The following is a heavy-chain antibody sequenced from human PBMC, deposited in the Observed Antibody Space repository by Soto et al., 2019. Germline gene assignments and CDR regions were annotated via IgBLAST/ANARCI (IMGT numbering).Heavy chain of an antibody. J-gene: IGHJ4*02. CDR3: ARDFTQVGPLDF. D-gene: IGHD1-26*01. CDR2: IRYDGTEK. CDR1: GFIFSSFA. V-gene: IGHV3-33*01. Sequence: PGGSLRLSCAASGFIFSSFALHWVRQAPGKGLEWVAVIRYDGTEKYNGDSVKGRFTISRDNSKNTVYLEMTSLKAEDTAVYHCARDFTQVGPLDFWGQGTLVTVSS.